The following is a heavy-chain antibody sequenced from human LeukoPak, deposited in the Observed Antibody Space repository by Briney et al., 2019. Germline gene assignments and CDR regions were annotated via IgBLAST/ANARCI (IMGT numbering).Heavy chain of an antibody. D-gene: IGHD1-26*01. Sequence: PGGSLRLSCAASGFPFSRYAMIWVRQAPGKGVEGVSAVRGSEAGTSYAVSVKGRFTISRDNPKNTLYLQMNSLRAEDTAVYYCAKNRGGSYYSGSDYWGQGTLVTVSS. V-gene: IGHV3-23*01. CDR3: AKNRGGSYYSGSDY. CDR2: VRGSEAGT. J-gene: IGHJ4*02. CDR1: GFPFSRYA.